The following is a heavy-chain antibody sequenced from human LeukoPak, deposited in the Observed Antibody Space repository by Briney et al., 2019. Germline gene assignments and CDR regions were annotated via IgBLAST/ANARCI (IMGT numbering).Heavy chain of an antibody. CDR1: GGTFSSYA. J-gene: IGHJ4*02. V-gene: IGHV1-69*01. Sequence: EASVKVSCKASGGTFSSYAISWVRQAPGQGLEWMGGIIPIFGTANYAQKFQGRVTITADESTSTAYMELSSLRSEDTAVYYCARVAVETAAPFDYWGQGTLVTVSS. CDR3: ARVAVETAAPFDY. CDR2: IIPIFGTA. D-gene: IGHD5-18*01.